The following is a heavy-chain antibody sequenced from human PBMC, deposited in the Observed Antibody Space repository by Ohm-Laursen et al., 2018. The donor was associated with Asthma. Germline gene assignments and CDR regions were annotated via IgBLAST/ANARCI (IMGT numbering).Heavy chain of an antibody. CDR3: ARDVDSSGYYAHY. CDR2: ISPSSYNT. J-gene: IGHJ4*02. CDR1: GYTFTNYG. D-gene: IGHD3-22*01. V-gene: IGHV1-18*01. Sequence: ASVKVSCKASGYTFTNYGLSWVRQAPGQGLEWMGWISPSSYNTNYAQNLRGRVTMTTDTSTSTAYMELRSLTSDDTAVYYCARDVDSSGYYAHYWGQGTLATVSS.